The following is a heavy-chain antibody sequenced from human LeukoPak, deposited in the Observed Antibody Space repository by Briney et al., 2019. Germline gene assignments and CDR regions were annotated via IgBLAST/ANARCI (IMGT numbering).Heavy chain of an antibody. V-gene: IGHV3-21*01. Sequence: GGSLRLSCAASGFTVSSNYMSWVRQAPGKGLEWVSSISSSSSYIYYADSVKGRFTISRDNAKNSLYLQMNSLRAEDTAVYYCARMSADYVLWFDPWGQGTLVTVSS. J-gene: IGHJ5*02. CDR3: ARMSADYVLWFDP. CDR2: ISSSSSYI. D-gene: IGHD4-17*01. CDR1: GFTVSSNY.